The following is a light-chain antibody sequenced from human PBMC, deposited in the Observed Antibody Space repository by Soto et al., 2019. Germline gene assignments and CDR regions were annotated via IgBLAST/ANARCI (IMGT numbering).Light chain of an antibody. CDR2: GAS. CDR3: QQYGSSPRT. Sequence: EIVLTQSPGTLSLSPGERATLSCRASQTVRSSYLAWYQQKPGQAPRLLIYGASSRATGIPGRFSGSGSGTDFTLTISRLEPEDFAVFYCQQYGSSPRTFGQGTKVEIK. J-gene: IGKJ1*01. V-gene: IGKV3-20*01. CDR1: QTVRSSY.